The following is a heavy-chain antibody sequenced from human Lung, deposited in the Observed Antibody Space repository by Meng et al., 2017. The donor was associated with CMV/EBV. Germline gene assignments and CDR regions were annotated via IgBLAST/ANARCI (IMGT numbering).Heavy chain of an antibody. J-gene: IGHJ4*02. CDR2: IDSDGRDI. Sequence: VQLGESGGGLVQPGGSLGLSWAVSGFTLRRYWMHWVRQAPGKGLEWVSRIDSDGRDITYADSVRGRFTISRDDAKNTLYLQMNSLRVEDTAVYYCARGVAESLGWEMGYWGQGTLVTVSS. D-gene: IGHD1-26*01. CDR1: GFTLRRYW. CDR3: ARGVAESLGWEMGY. V-gene: IGHV3-74*03.